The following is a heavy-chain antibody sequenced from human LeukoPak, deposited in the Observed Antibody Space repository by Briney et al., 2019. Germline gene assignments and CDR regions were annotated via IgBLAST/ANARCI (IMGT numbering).Heavy chain of an antibody. CDR1: GFTFNTYV. V-gene: IGHV3-23*01. CDR3: AKSVVVITFRFDD. J-gene: IGHJ4*02. D-gene: IGHD2-15*01. CDR2: INGGGSNT. Sequence: GGSLRLSCAASGFTFNTYVMSWVRQAAGKGLEWVSAINGGGSNTYYADSVEGRFTISRDNSKNMVYLQMNNLRADDTAVYYCAKSVVVITFRFDDWGQGALVTVSS.